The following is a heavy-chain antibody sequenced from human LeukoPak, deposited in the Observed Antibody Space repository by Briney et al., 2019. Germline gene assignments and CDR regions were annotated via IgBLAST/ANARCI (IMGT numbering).Heavy chain of an antibody. Sequence: PSETLSLTCTVSGGSISSYYWSWTRQPPGKGLEWIGYIYYSGSTNYNPSLKSRVTISVDTSKNQFSLKLSSVTAADTAVYYCARSHYGFWSGHPFDYWGQGTLVTVSS. J-gene: IGHJ4*02. D-gene: IGHD3-3*01. CDR1: GGSISSYY. CDR3: ARSHYGFWSGHPFDY. CDR2: IYYSGST. V-gene: IGHV4-59*01.